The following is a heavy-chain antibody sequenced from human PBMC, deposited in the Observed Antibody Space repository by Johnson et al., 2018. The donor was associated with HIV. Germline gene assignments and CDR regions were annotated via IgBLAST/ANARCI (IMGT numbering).Heavy chain of an antibody. CDR2: ISSSGRTI. Sequence: QLVESGGGLVKPGGSLRLSCAASGFTFSDYYMSWIRQAPGKGLEWVSYISSSGRTIYYADSVKGRFTMSRDNAKKSLYLQMNSLRAEDTALYYCARAIAAAGSSLEDDAWGQGTMVTVSS. CDR3: ARAIAAAGSSLEDDA. J-gene: IGHJ3*01. CDR1: GFTFSDYY. V-gene: IGHV3-11*01. D-gene: IGHD6-13*01.